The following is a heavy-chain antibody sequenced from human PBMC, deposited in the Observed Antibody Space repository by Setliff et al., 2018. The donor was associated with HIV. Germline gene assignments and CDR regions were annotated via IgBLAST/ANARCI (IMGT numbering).Heavy chain of an antibody. CDR3: TRSDFYLDGSSYYNWFDP. J-gene: IGHJ5*02. V-gene: IGHV1-2*02. CDR1: VYTFTDYY. CDR2: IYPNTGGT. Sequence: ASVKVSCKASVYTFTDYYIHWVRQAPGQGLEWIGWIYPNTGGTNYAQKFQGRVTLTRDTSISTAYMELSRLTSDDTALYFCTRSDFYLDGSSYYNWFDPWGQGTLVTVSS. D-gene: IGHD3-22*01.